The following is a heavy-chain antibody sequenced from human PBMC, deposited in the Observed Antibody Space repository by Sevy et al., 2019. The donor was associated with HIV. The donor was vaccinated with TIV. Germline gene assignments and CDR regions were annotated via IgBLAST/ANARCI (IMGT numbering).Heavy chain of an antibody. Sequence: LGGSLRLSCAASGFTFSSYSMNWVRQAPGKGLEWVSSISSSSSYIYYADSVKGRFTISRDNAKNSLYLQMNSLRAEDTAVYYCARGRDGYSILLYWGQGTLVTVSS. CDR2: ISSSSSYI. CDR3: ARGRDGYSILLY. V-gene: IGHV3-21*01. D-gene: IGHD4-4*01. J-gene: IGHJ4*02. CDR1: GFTFSSYS.